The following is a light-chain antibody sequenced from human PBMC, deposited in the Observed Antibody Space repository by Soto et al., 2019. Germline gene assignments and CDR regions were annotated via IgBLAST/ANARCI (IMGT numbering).Light chain of an antibody. CDR2: EVS. J-gene: IGLJ2*01. CDR1: SSDVGGYND. V-gene: IGLV2-14*01. CDR3: SSYATSTTLV. Sequence: QSALTQPASVSGSLGQSITISCTGNSSDVGGYNDVSWYQQHPGKAPKLVIYEVSNRPSGVSNRFSGSKSGTTASLTISGLQADDAADFYCSSYATSTTLVFGGGTQLTVL.